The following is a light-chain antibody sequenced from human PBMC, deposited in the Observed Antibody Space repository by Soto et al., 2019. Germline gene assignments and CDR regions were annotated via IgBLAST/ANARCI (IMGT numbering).Light chain of an antibody. V-gene: IGKV1-17*01. CDR1: QVITND. J-gene: IGKJ1*01. CDR2: AAS. Sequence: DIQMTQSPSSLSASIGARVTIPSRSSQVITNDLGWYQQKPGKAPKRLSYAASTLQSGVPSRFSGSGSGTEFTLTISSLQPEDFETYYCLQHNTYPWTFGQGTKVDI. CDR3: LQHNTYPWT.